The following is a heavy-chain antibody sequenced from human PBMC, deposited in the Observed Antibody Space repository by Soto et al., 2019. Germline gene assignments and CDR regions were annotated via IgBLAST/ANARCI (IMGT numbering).Heavy chain of an antibody. J-gene: IGHJ6*02. V-gene: IGHV3-74*01. CDR2: IISGGSRV. CDR3: ERERTPKGGMDV. CDR1: GFTVSNDW. Sequence: GGSLRLSCAASGFTVSNDWMNWVRQGPGKGLEWVSRIISGGSRVSYADSVKGRFTIARDNAKNTMYLEMHSLTDEDTAVYSCERERTPKGGMDVWGQGTTVTVS.